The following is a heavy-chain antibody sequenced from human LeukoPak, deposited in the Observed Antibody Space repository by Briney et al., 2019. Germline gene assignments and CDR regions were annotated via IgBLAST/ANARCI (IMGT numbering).Heavy chain of an antibody. D-gene: IGHD4-17*01. CDR1: GFTFSSYS. CDR2: ISSSSSYI. Sequence: PGGSLRLSCAASGFTFSSYSMNWVRQAPGKGLEWVSSISSSSSYIYYGDSVKGRFTISRDNAKNSLYLEMNSLRAEDTAVYYCARDSYGDANFDTWGQGTLVTVSS. J-gene: IGHJ4*02. CDR3: ARDSYGDANFDT. V-gene: IGHV3-21*04.